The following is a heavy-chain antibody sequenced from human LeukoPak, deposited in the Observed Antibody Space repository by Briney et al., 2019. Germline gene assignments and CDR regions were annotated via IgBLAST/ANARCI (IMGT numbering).Heavy chain of an antibody. CDR3: ARVGVYCSGGSCYFDY. CDR1: GFTFSSYA. CDR2: ISYDGSDK. D-gene: IGHD2-15*01. Sequence: PGGSLRLSCAASGFTFSSYAMHWVRQAPGKGLEWVAVISYDGSDKYYADSVKGRFTISRDNSKNTLYLQMNSLRAEDTAVYYCARVGVYCSGGSCYFDYWGQGTLVTVSS. V-gene: IGHV3-30-3*01. J-gene: IGHJ4*02.